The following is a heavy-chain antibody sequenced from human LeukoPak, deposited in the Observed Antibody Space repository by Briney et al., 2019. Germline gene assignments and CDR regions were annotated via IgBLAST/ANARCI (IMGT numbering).Heavy chain of an antibody. V-gene: IGHV4-59*08. Sequence: PSETLSLTCTVSGGSISGYYWSWIRQPSGEGLEWIGYINDSGSTDYNPSPKSRVTISADTSSNQFPLKLNSVTAADTAIYYCARHLAARSGAARYLDSWGRGTLVIVSS. CDR2: INDSGST. CDR1: GGSISGYY. J-gene: IGHJ4*01. CDR3: ARHLAARSGAARYLDS. D-gene: IGHD6-19*01.